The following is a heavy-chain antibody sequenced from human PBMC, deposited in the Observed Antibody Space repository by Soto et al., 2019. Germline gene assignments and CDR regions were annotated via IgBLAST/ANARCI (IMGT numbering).Heavy chain of an antibody. V-gene: IGHV3-30*18. Sequence: PGGSLRLSCAASGFTFSSYGMHWVRQAPGKGLEWVAVISYDGSNKYYADSVKGRFTISRDNSKNTLYLQMNSLRAEDTAVYYCAKEKYCSGGSCYYQDRLGGMDVCCQGTTVTVSS. D-gene: IGHD2-15*01. CDR1: GFTFSSYG. CDR3: AKEKYCSGGSCYYQDRLGGMDV. CDR2: ISYDGSNK. J-gene: IGHJ6*02.